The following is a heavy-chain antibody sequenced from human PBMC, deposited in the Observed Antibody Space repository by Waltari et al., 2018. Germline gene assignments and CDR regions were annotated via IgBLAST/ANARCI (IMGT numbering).Heavy chain of an antibody. CDR3: AGHGYFGSGSHYFDS. V-gene: IGHV3-66*02. J-gene: IGHJ4*02. CDR1: GFTVSTKY. D-gene: IGHD3-10*01. CDR2: ISAGGTT. Sequence: EVQLVESGGGLVQPGGSLRLSCAASGFTVSTKYMSWVRQAPGKGLEWVAVISAGGTTYYPDSVRGRFTISRDTSKNTVYLQMNSLRPEDTAVYYCAGHGYFGSGSHYFDSWGQGTLVTVSS.